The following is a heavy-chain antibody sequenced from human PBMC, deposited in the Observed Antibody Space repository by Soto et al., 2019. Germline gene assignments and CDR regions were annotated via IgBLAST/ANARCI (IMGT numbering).Heavy chain of an antibody. J-gene: IGHJ6*02. V-gene: IGHV1-69*13. CDR2: IIPIFGTA. D-gene: IGHD1-26*01. CDR3: ARKLEGVVGAYHGMDV. Sequence: SVKVSCKASGGTFSSYAISWVRQAPGQGLEWMGGIIPIFGTANYAQKFQGRVTITADESTGTAYMELSSLRSEDTAVYYCARKLEGVVGAYHGMDVWGQGTTVTVSS. CDR1: GGTFSSYA.